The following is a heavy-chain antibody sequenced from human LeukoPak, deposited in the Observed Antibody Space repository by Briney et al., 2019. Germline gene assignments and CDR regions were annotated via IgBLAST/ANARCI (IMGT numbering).Heavy chain of an antibody. CDR2: ISSSSSYI. J-gene: IGHJ3*02. V-gene: IGHV3-21*01. CDR1: GFTFSSYS. CDR3: ARDTLGLQGAFDI. D-gene: IGHD2-15*01. Sequence: PGGSLKLSCAASGFTFSSYSMNWVRQAPGKGLEWVSSISSSSSYIYYADSVKGRFTISRDNAKNSLYLQMNSLRAEDTAVYYCARDTLGLQGAFDIWGQGTMVTVSS.